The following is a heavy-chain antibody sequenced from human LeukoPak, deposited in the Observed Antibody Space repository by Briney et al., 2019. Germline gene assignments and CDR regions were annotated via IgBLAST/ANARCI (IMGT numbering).Heavy chain of an antibody. CDR1: GYTFTSYG. CDR3: ARVGDHYYGSGSYYFDWFDP. V-gene: IGHV1-18*01. J-gene: IGHJ5*02. Sequence: ASVKVSCKASGYTFTSYGISWVRQAPGQGLEWMGWISAYSGNTNYAQKLQGRVTMTTDTSTSTAYMELRSQRSDDTAVYYCARVGDHYYGSGSYYFDWFDPWGQGTLVTVSS. CDR2: ISAYSGNT. D-gene: IGHD3-10*01.